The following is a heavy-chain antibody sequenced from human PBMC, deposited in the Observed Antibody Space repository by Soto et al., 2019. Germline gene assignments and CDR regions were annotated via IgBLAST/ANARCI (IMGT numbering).Heavy chain of an antibody. CDR1: GFTFGTPD. CDR3: VKNSGWFNT. J-gene: IGHJ5*02. CDR2: IDGSGGIT. D-gene: IGHD3-10*01. V-gene: IGHV3-23*01. Sequence: QLLQSGGGLVQPGGSLTLSCAASGFTFGTPDMSWVRQAPGEGLEWVVTIDGSGGITYYADSVKGRFTISRDNSRNTVYLQMNSLRGDDTALYYCVKNSGWFNTWGQGALVTVSS.